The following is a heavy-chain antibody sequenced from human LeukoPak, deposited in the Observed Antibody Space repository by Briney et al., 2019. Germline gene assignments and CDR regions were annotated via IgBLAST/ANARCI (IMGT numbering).Heavy chain of an antibody. CDR1: GFSFSSYA. CDR3: ARRYGSGSHYYDY. Sequence: PGGSLRLSCAASGFSFSSYAMHWVRQPPGKGLEYVSAISSNGGSTYYANSVKGRFTISRDNSKNTLYLEMGSLRAEDTAVYYCARRYGSGSHYYDYRGQGTLVTVSS. D-gene: IGHD3-10*01. V-gene: IGHV3-64*01. CDR2: ISSNGGST. J-gene: IGHJ4*02.